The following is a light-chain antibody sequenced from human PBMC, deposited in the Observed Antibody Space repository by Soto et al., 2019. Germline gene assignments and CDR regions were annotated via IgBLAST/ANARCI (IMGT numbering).Light chain of an antibody. V-gene: IGLV1-40*01. CDR3: QSYDSSLSALWV. CDR1: SSNIGAGYD. CDR2: GNS. J-gene: IGLJ3*02. Sequence: QSVLTQPPSVSGAPGQRVTISCTGSSSNIGAGYDVHWYQQLPGTAPKLLIYGNSNRPSGVPDRFSGSKSGTSASLAITGLQAEDEADYYCQSYDSSLSALWVFGGGTKLTV.